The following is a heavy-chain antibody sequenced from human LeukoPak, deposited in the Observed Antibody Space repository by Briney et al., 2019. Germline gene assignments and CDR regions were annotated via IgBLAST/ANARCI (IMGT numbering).Heavy chain of an antibody. D-gene: IGHD6-13*01. CDR3: ARLIIAAAGTGFDY. Sequence: SQTLSLTCTVSGGSISSGGNYWSWIRQHPGKGLEWIGSIYYSGSTYYNPSLKSRVTISVDTSKNQFSLKLSSVTAADTAVYYCARLIIAAAGTGFDYWGQGTLVTVPS. CDR1: GGSISSGGNY. V-gene: IGHV4-30-2*03. J-gene: IGHJ4*02. CDR2: IYYSGST.